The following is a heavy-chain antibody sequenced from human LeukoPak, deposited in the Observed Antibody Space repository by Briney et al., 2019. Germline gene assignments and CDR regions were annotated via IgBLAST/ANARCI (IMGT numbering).Heavy chain of an antibody. V-gene: IGHV1-69*05. D-gene: IGHD2-2*02. CDR3: ASSPHCSSTSCYTLYYYYYMDV. J-gene: IGHJ6*03. CDR2: IIPIFGTA. Sequence: SVKVSCKASGGTFSSYAIIWVRQAPGQGLEWMGGIIPIFGTANYAQKFQGRVTITTDESTSTAYMELSSLRSEDTAVYYCASSPHCSSTSCYTLYYYYYMDVWGKGTTVTVSS. CDR1: GGTFSSYA.